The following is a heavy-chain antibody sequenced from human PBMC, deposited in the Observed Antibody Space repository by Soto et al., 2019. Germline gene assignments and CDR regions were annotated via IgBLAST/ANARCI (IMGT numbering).Heavy chain of an antibody. CDR2: INESGST. V-gene: IGHV4-34*01. J-gene: IGHJ4*02. CDR3: ARGSGIVALPGELEDVKYDY. D-gene: IGHD1-1*01. Sequence: QVQLQQWGAGLVKPSETLSLSCAVYGQSFSGHSWAWIRQPPGKGLEWIGEINESGSTYYNPSLKSRVTISTDTSKNQFSLKLSSVSAADTAAYFCARGSGIVALPGELEDVKYDYWGQGPLVNLSS. CDR1: GQSFSGHS.